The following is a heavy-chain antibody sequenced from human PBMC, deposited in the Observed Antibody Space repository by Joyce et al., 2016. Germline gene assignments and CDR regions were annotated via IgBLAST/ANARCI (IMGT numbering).Heavy chain of an antibody. D-gene: IGHD4-23*01. Sequence: EDHPVQSGAEMKKPGESLRISCMVSGYTFVNYWISWVRQMPGKGLEWMGRIDPNDSGTDYSPSFQGHVTISADKSISTAYLQWSSLMASDTAIYYCARHRGGGNFVPFDYWGQGTLVTVSS. CDR1: GYTFVNYW. CDR3: ARHRGGGNFVPFDY. CDR2: IDPNDSGT. J-gene: IGHJ4*02. V-gene: IGHV5-10-1*03.